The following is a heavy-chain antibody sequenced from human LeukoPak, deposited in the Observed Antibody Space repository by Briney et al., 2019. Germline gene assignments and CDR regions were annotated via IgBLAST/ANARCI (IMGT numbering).Heavy chain of an antibody. CDR2: ISGSGGST. V-gene: IGHV3-23*01. CDR1: GLTFSSYA. J-gene: IGHJ4*02. CDR3: AKDLDSSGYSY. Sequence: GGSLRLSCAASGLTFSSYAMSWVRQAPGKGLEWVSAISGSGGSTFYADSVKGRFTISRDNSKNTLYLQMNSLRAEDTAVYYCAKDLDSSGYSYWGQGTLVTVSS. D-gene: IGHD3-22*01.